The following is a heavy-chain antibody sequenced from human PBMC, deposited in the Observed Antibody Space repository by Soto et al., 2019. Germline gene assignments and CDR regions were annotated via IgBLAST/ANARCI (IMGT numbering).Heavy chain of an antibody. CDR2: IDPRDSDT. CDR1: GYTFTNNW. D-gene: IGHD1-26*01. Sequence: GESLKISCRGSGYTFTNNWISWVRPIPGKGLEWMGRIDPRDSDTRYSPSFQGQVTISADKSTSTAHLQWSSLKASDTAMYYCARHGRTGSANYYGMDVWGQGTTVTVAS. V-gene: IGHV5-51*01. CDR3: ARHGRTGSANYYGMDV. J-gene: IGHJ6*02.